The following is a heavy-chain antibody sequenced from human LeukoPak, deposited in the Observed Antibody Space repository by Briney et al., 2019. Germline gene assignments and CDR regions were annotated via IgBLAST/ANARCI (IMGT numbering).Heavy chain of an antibody. CDR3: ARALPHRRLMDTTMEQHWFDP. Sequence: GASVKVSCKASGYIFTSYFMHWVRQAPGQGLEWMGLINPSGGSTRYAQKFQGRVTMTRDMSTSTVYMELSSLRSEDTAVYHCARALPHRRLMDTTMEQHWFDPWGQGTLATVSS. CDR2: INPSGGST. CDR1: GYIFTSYF. D-gene: IGHD5-18*01. J-gene: IGHJ5*02. V-gene: IGHV1-46*01.